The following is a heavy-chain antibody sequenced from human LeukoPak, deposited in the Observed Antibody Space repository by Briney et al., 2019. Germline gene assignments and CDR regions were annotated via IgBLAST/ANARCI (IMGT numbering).Heavy chain of an antibody. J-gene: IGHJ5*02. CDR2: INPNSGGT. D-gene: IGHD3-10*01. CDR1: GYTFTGYY. Sequence: ASVKVSCKASGYTFTGYYMHWVRQAPGQGLEWMGWINPNSGGTNYAQKFQGRVTMTRDTSISTAYMELSRLRPDDTAVYYCARGGVIITSYNWFDPWGQGTLVTVSS. V-gene: IGHV1-2*02. CDR3: ARGGVIITSYNWFDP.